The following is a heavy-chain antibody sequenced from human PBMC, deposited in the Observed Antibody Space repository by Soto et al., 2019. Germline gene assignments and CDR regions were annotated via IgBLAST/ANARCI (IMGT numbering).Heavy chain of an antibody. Sequence: ASVKVSCKTSGYTFSTYDINWVRQAPGQGLEWMGWMNPNSGDTGSAQKFLGRLTMTRDSSMRTVYMELSSLTSEDPAVYYCARLNYYGSGSYQDFFYFYALDVWGQGTTVTVSS. CDR3: ARLNYYGSGSYQDFFYFYALDV. CDR1: GYTFSTYD. CDR2: MNPNSGDT. D-gene: IGHD3-10*01. J-gene: IGHJ6*02. V-gene: IGHV1-8*01.